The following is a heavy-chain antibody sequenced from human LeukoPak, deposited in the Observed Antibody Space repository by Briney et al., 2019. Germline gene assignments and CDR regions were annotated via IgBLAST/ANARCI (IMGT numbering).Heavy chain of an antibody. CDR1: GFTFTSYS. D-gene: IGHD5-24*01. CDR3: ARDVGDGYNFWYFDF. CDR2: INPNGDST. Sequence: PGGSLRLSCAPSGFTFTSYSMHWVRQAPDRGVESVARINPNGDSTYLADSVNGRLTIFKVNSKSMVYLEMASLRSEDMAVDYCARDVGDGYNFWYFDFWGRGTLVTVSS. V-gene: IGHV3-64*02. J-gene: IGHJ2*01.